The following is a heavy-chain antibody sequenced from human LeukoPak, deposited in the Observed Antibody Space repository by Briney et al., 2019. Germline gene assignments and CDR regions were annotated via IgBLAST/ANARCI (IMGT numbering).Heavy chain of an antibody. CDR1: GFTFSSYA. J-gene: IGHJ4*02. D-gene: IGHD2-15*01. Sequence: GGSLRLSCAASGFTFSSYAMHWVRQAPGKGLEWVAVISYDGSNKYYADSVKGRFTISRDNSKSTLYLQMNSLRPEDTAVYYCARDPNSCSGGRCYRAFDSWGQGTLVTVSS. CDR3: ARDPNSCSGGRCYRAFDS. V-gene: IGHV3-30*01. CDR2: ISYDGSNK.